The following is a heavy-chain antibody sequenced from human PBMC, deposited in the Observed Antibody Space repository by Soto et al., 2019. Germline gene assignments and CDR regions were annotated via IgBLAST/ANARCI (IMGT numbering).Heavy chain of an antibody. D-gene: IGHD2-15*01. Sequence: TGGSLRLSCAASDFDFSSYGIHWVRQAPGKGLEWVAASSYDGRETFYADSAKGRFTTSRDNSKNTLYLQMNSLRAEDTAVYYCARDRDGGYYYGMDVWGQGTTVTVSS. J-gene: IGHJ6*02. V-gene: IGHV3-30*03. CDR3: ARDRDGGYYYGMDV. CDR2: SSYDGRET. CDR1: DFDFSSYG.